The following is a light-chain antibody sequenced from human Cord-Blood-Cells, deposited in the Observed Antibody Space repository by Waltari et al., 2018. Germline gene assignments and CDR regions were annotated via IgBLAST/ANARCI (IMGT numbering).Light chain of an antibody. Sequence: DIQMTQSPSTLSASVGDRVTITCRASQSISSWLAWYQQNPGKAPKLLIYDASSLESGVPSRFSGSGSGTEFTLTISSLQPDDFATYYCQQYNSYSWTFGQETKVEIK. CDR2: DAS. CDR3: QQYNSYSWT. V-gene: IGKV1-5*01. J-gene: IGKJ1*01. CDR1: QSISSW.